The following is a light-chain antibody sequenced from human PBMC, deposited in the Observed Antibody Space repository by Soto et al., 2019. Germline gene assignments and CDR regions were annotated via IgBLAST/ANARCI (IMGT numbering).Light chain of an antibody. J-gene: IGKJ5*01. V-gene: IGKV3D-11*01. CDR1: QGVSRK. CDR2: DAS. CDR3: QQRSNGIT. Sequence: TQSPATVSVAPGERVTFSCRASQGVSRKLAWFQQKPGQAPRLLIYDASNRATGIPARFSGSGSGTDFTLTISSLEPEDFAVYYCQQRSNGITFGQGTRLEIK.